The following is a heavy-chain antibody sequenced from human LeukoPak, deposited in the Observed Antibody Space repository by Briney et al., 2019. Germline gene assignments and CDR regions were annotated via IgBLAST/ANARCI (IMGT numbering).Heavy chain of an antibody. CDR2: IWYDGSTK. V-gene: IGHV3-33*01. J-gene: IGHJ6*02. Sequence: GGSLRLSCAASGFSFRSYGMLWVRQAPGKGLEWVAVIWYDGSTKYYADSVKGRFTISRDNSKNTLYLQMNSLRAEDTAVYYCAREVAGADVWGQWTTVTVSS. CDR1: GFSFRSYG. CDR3: AREVAGADV. D-gene: IGHD6-19*01.